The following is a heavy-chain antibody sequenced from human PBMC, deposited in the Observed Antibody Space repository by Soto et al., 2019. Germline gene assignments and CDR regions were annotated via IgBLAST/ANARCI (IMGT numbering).Heavy chain of an antibody. J-gene: IGHJ4*02. CDR3: AAIAAPGTSRYDC. D-gene: IGHD2-21*01. CDR2: IYYSGNT. Sequence: SETLSLTCTVSGGSLGSSSYYWRWISQSPGKGLEWIGNIYYSGNTFYNPSLKSRVTISVDTSKNQFYLHLSSVTAADTAIFFWAAIAAPGTSRYDCWGQGTRVTVSS. V-gene: IGHV4-39*01. CDR1: GGSLGSSSYY.